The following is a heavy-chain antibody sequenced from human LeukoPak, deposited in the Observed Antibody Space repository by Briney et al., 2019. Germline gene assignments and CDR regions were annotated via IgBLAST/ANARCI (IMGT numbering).Heavy chain of an antibody. D-gene: IGHD1-26*01. CDR3: ARGTQWEPHK. CDR1: GYTFTGYY. CDR2: INTNTGNP. Sequence: RRASVKVSCKASGYTFTGYYMHWVRQAPGQGLEWMGWINTNTGNPTYAQGFTGRFAFSLDTSVSTAYLQISSLKAEDTAVYYCARGTQWEPHKWGQGTLATVSS. V-gene: IGHV7-4-1*02. J-gene: IGHJ4*02.